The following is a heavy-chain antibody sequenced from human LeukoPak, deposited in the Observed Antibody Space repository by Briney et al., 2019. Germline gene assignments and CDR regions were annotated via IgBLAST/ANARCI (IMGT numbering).Heavy chain of an antibody. D-gene: IGHD4-23*01. CDR2: IDWDDDK. J-gene: IGHJ4*02. Sequence: SGPTLVNPTQTLTLTCTFSGFSLSTSGEGVGWIRQPPGKALEWLALIDWDDDKFYSTSLKTRLTISKDTSKNQVVLTMTNMDPVDTATYYCARIQAYGGNSEGYYFNYWGQGTLVTVSS. CDR1: GFSLSTSGEG. V-gene: IGHV2-70*01. CDR3: ARIQAYGGNSEGYYFNY.